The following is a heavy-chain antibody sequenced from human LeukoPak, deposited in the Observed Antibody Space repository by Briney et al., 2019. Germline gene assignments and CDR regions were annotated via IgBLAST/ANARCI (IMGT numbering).Heavy chain of an antibody. CDR2: INWSGGST. J-gene: IGHJ4*02. D-gene: IGHD2-2*01. V-gene: IGHV3-20*04. CDR3: ARAPITSPFYFDY. CDR1: GFAFDVHG. Sequence: GGSLRLSCTASGFAFDVHGMSWVRQVPGKGLEWVSGINWSGGSTGYADPLRGRFTISRDNAKNSLYLQMDSLRAEDTALYYCARAPITSPFYFDYWGQGTLVTVSS.